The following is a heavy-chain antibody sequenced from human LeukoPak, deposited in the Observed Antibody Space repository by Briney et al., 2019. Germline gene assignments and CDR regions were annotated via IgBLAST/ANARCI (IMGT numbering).Heavy chain of an antibody. J-gene: IGHJ4*02. Sequence: PGGSLRLSCAASGFTFSSYEMNGVRQAPGKGVEWGSYISSSGSTIYYADSVKGGFTISRENAKNSLYMQMKRLRDEDTAVYYCASQSFGRDYWGQGTLVTVSS. CDR2: ISSSGSTI. V-gene: IGHV3-48*03. D-gene: IGHD3-10*01. CDR3: ASQSFGRDY. CDR1: GFTFSSYE.